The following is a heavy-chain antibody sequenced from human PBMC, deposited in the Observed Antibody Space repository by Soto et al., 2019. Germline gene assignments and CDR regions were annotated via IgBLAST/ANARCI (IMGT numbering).Heavy chain of an antibody. J-gene: IGHJ6*02. D-gene: IGHD3-9*01. V-gene: IGHV3-49*04. CDR2: IRSKAYGGTT. CDR1: GFTFGDYA. CDR3: TRASPPYGDILTGYYYCYYYYGMDV. Sequence: GGSLRLSCTASGFTFGDYAMSWVRQAPGKGLEWVGFIRSKAYGGTTEYAASVKGRFTISRDDYKSIAYLQMNSLKTEDTAVYYCTRASPPYGDILTGYYYCYYYYGMDVWGQGTTVTVSS.